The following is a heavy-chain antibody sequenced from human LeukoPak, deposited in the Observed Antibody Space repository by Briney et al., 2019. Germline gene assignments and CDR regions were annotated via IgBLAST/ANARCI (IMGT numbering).Heavy chain of an antibody. J-gene: IGHJ4*02. V-gene: IGHV1-18*01. CDR2: ISAYNGNT. D-gene: IGHD3-22*01. CDR3: ARDERAHYYDSSGSPFDY. CDR1: GYTFTSYG. Sequence: ASVTVSCKASGYTFTSYGISWVRQAPGQGLEWMGWISAYNGNTNYAQKLQGRVTMTTDTSTSTAYMELRSLRSDDTAVYYCARDERAHYYDSSGSPFDYWGQGTLVTVSS.